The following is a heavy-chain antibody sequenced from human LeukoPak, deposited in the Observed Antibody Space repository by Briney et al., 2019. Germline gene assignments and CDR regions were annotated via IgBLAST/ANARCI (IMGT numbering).Heavy chain of an antibody. CDR2: MNPNSGNT. CDR1: GYTFTSYD. V-gene: IGHV1-8*01. CDR3: ARRSARYRSSAEPWFDP. J-gene: IGHJ5*02. D-gene: IGHD6-6*01. Sequence: ASVKVSCKASGYTFTSYDINWVRQATGQGVEWMGWMNPNSGNTGYAQKFQGRVTMTRNTSITTAYMELSSLRSEDTAVYYCARRSARYRSSAEPWFDPWGQGTLVTVSS.